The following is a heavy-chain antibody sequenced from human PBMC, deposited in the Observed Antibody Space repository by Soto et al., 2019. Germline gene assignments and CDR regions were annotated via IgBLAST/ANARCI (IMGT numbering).Heavy chain of an antibody. CDR2: MNPNSGNT. J-gene: IGHJ5*02. D-gene: IGHD3-3*01. CDR1: GYTFTSYD. CDR3: ARGGFDSWSGYYWFDP. Sequence: GASVKVSCKASGYTFTSYDINWVRQATGQGLEWMGWMNPNSGNTGYAQKFQGRVTMTRNTSISTAYMELSSLRSEDTAVYYCARGGFDSWSGYYWFDPWGQGTLVTVSS. V-gene: IGHV1-8*01.